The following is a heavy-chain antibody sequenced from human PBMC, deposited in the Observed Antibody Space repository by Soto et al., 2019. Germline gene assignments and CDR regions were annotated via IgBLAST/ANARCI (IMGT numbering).Heavy chain of an antibody. CDR2: IYYSGST. Sequence: QLQLQESGPGLVKPSETLSLTCTVSGGSISISSYYWGWIRQHPGKGLGWIGSIYYSGSTYYNPALKSRVTISVNTSKNQVSLMLSSVTAADTAVYYCEKQEDTAMGLFDYWGQGTLVTVSS. CDR3: EKQEDTAMGLFDY. J-gene: IGHJ4*02. D-gene: IGHD5-18*01. CDR1: GGSISISSYY. V-gene: IGHV4-39*01.